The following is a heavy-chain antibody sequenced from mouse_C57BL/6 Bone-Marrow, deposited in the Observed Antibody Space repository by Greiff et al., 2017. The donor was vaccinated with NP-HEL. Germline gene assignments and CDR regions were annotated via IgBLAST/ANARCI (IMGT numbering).Heavy chain of an antibody. Sequence: EVHLVESGGDLVKPGGSLKLSCAASGFTFSSYGMSWVRQTPDKRLEWVATISSGGSYTYYPDSVKGRFTISRDNAKNTLYLQMSSLKSEDTAMYYCARHPQTAQALFAYWGQGTLVTVSA. D-gene: IGHD3-2*02. V-gene: IGHV5-6*01. CDR2: ISSGGSYT. CDR1: GFTFSSYG. CDR3: ARHPQTAQALFAY. J-gene: IGHJ3*01.